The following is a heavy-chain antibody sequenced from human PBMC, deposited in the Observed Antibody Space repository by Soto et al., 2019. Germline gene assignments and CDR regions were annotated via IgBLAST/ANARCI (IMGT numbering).Heavy chain of an antibody. CDR1: GFIFTTYG. CDR3: GRDLHVGVISFDP. J-gene: IGHJ5*02. CDR2: IQSDGSKK. V-gene: IGHV3-33*05. D-gene: IGHD2-21*01. Sequence: QVQMVESGGGVVQPGRSLTLSCVTSGFIFTTYGMHWVRQAPGKGLDWVAAIQSDGSKKYYADSVKGRFTISRDDSKNTLYLHMNSLTAEETAHYYCGRDLHVGVISFDPWGQGTLVTVSS.